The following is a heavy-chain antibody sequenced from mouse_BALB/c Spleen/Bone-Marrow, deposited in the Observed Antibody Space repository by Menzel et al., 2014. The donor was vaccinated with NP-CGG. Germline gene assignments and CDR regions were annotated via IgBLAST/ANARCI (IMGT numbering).Heavy chain of an antibody. CDR2: IITGGSA. Sequence: LEESGGRLVTPGTPLTLTCTASGFSLSRHYMSWVRQAPGKGLEWIGFIITGGSAYYANWAKGRFTISRTSTAVDLEITSPTTEDTATYFCARAMRYSDYGDDLWGQGTLVTVS. CDR3: ARAMRYSDYGDDL. D-gene: IGHD2-13*01. J-gene: IGHJ3*02. V-gene: IGHV5-6-5*01. CDR1: GFSLSRHY.